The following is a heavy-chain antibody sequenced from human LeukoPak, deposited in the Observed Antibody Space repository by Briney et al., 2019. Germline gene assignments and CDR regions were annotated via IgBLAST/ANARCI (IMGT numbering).Heavy chain of an antibody. CDR2: IIPILGIA. Sequence: GASVKVSCKASGGTFSSYAISWVRQAPGQGLEWMGRIIPILGIANYAQKFQGRVTITADKSTSTAYMELSSLRSEDTAVYYCARGGGVVTAKNWFDPWGQGTLVTASS. CDR3: ARGGGVVTAKNWFDP. CDR1: GGTFSSYA. D-gene: IGHD2-21*02. J-gene: IGHJ5*02. V-gene: IGHV1-69*04.